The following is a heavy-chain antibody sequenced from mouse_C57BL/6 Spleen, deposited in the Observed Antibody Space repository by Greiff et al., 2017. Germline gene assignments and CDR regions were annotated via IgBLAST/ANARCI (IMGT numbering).Heavy chain of an antibody. J-gene: IGHJ4*01. CDR1: GFTFSSYT. Sequence: EVHLVESGGGLVKPGGSLKLSCAASGFTFSSYTMSWVRQTPEKRLEWVATISGGGGNTYYPDSVKGRFTISRDNAKNTLYLQMSSLRSEDTALYYCARQANWGVYYAMDYWGQGTSVTVSS. D-gene: IGHD4-1*02. CDR2: ISGGGGNT. CDR3: ARQANWGVYYAMDY. V-gene: IGHV5-9*01.